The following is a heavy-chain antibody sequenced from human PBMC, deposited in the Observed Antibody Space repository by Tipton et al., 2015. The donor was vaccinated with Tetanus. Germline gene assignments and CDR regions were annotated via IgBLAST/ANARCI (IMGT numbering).Heavy chain of an antibody. D-gene: IGHD5-24*01. J-gene: IGHJ4*02. CDR3: ARTTRRWLHPDY. CDR1: GDSMTDFY. V-gene: IGHV4-59*01. Sequence: LRLSCNVSGDSMTDFYWSWIRQPPGKGLKWIAYIFYNGRTQSNPSLKRRVSISVDTAKSQFSLQLSSVTAADTAIYYCARTTRRWLHPDYWGQGTLVTVSS. CDR2: IFYNGRT.